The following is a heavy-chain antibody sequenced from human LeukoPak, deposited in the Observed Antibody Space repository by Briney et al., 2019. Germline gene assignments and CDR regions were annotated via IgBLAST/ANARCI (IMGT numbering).Heavy chain of an antibody. CDR3: GRFGYEAAVDL. J-gene: IGHJ4*02. CDR1: GFSLSNYW. Sequence: GGSLRLSCAASGFSLSNYWVTWVRQAPGQGPEFLANIKPTGSETYYVDPVKGRFTISRDSAKNLVLLQMNSLRGDDTAVYYCGRFGYEAAVDLWGRGTLVTVSS. D-gene: IGHD6-13*01. CDR2: IKPTGSET. V-gene: IGHV3-7*01.